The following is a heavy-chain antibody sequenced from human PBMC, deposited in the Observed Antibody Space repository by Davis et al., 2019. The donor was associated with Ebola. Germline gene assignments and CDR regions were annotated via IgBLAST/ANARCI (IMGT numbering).Heavy chain of an antibody. J-gene: IGHJ3*02. CDR1: GFTVSSNY. CDR3: AKDTTNIWFDI. CDR2: FYTDERT. Sequence: GESLKISCAASGFTVSSNYMSWVRQAPGKGPEWVAVFYTDERTYYADSVKGRFTVSRDNSKNTLYLQMNGLRVEDTAIYYCAKDTTNIWFDIWGQGTNVTVSS. V-gene: IGHV3-53*01. D-gene: IGHD1-26*01.